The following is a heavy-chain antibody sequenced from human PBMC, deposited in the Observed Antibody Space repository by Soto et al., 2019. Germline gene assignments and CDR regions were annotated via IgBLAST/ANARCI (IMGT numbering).Heavy chain of an antibody. CDR2: IYWDDDK. V-gene: IGHV2-5*02. J-gene: IGHJ4*02. CDR1: GFSLSTSGVG. D-gene: IGHD3-10*01. Sequence: QITLKESGPTLVKPTQTLTLTCTFSGFSLSTSGVGVGWIRQPPGKALEWPALIYWDDDKRYSPSLKSRLTITKDTSKNQVVLTMTNMDPVDTATYYCAHRRSYYGSGYFDYWGQGTLVTVSS. CDR3: AHRRSYYGSGYFDY.